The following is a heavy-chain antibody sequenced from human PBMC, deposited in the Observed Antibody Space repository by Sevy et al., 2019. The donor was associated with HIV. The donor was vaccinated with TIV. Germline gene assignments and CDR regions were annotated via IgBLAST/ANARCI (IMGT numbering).Heavy chain of an antibody. V-gene: IGHV3-23*01. CDR2: ISGFGDKT. Sequence: GGSRLSCAVSGVTFSDYAMSWVRQAPGKGLEWVSFISGFGDKTYYADSVRGRFTISRDNSKNTLHLQMNSLRAEDTAVYYCAKAGGINWFYYYYGMDVWGQGTTVTVSS. CDR1: GVTFSDYA. D-gene: IGHD1-1*01. J-gene: IGHJ6*02. CDR3: AKAGGINWFYYYYGMDV.